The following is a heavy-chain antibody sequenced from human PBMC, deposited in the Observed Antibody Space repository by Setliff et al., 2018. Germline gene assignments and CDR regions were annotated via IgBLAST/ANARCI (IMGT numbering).Heavy chain of an antibody. CDR1: GYTFAGYY. CDR3: SRINFYVSSGYYYAPEL. D-gene: IGHD3-22*01. Sequence: ASVKVSCKASGYTFAGYYMHWVRQVPGQGLECMGWINNYNFNTQYAQKFQGRVTVTTDKSTTTAYMELRSLRADDTAVYYCSRINFYVSSGYYYAPELWGQGTTVTVSS. CDR2: INNYNFNT. V-gene: IGHV1-18*04. J-gene: IGHJ4*02.